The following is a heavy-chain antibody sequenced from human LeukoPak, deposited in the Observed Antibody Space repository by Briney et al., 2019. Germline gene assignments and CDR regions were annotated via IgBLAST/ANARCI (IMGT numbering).Heavy chain of an antibody. V-gene: IGHV1-24*01. CDR3: AREYGGNFLFDY. CDR1: GYTLTELS. Sequence: ASVKVSCKVSGYTLTELSMHWVRQAPGKGLEWMGGFDPEDGETIYAQKFQGRVTMTEDTSTDTAYMELSRLRSEDTAVYYCAREYGGNFLFDYWGQGTLVTVSS. CDR2: FDPEDGET. J-gene: IGHJ4*02. D-gene: IGHD4-23*01.